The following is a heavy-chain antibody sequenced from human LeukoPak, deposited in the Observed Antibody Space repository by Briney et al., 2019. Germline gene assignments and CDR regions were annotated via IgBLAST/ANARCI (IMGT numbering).Heavy chain of an antibody. J-gene: IGHJ1*01. CDR3: AKDYDFWSGYPTPFQH. CDR2: ISGSGGST. D-gene: IGHD3-3*01. CDR1: GFTFSSYA. V-gene: IGHV3-23*01. Sequence: GGSLRLSCAASGFTFSSYAMSWVRQAPGKGLEWVSAISGSGGSTYYADSVKGRFTISRDNSKNTLYLQMNSLRAEDTAVYYCAKDYDFWSGYPTPFQHWGQGTLVTVSS.